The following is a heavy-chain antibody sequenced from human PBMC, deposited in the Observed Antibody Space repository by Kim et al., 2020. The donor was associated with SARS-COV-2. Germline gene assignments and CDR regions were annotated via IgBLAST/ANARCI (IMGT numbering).Heavy chain of an antibody. CDR2: ISYDGSNK. V-gene: IGHV3-30*04. CDR3: ARARGGGYYYGMDV. CDR1: GFIFNSYA. Sequence: GGSLRLSCAASGFIFNSYAMHWVRQAPGKGLEWVAVISYDGSNKYYADSVKGRFTISRDNSKNTLYLQMNSLRAEDTAVYYCARARGGGYYYGMDVWGQGTTVTVSS. J-gene: IGHJ6*02. D-gene: IGHD3-16*01.